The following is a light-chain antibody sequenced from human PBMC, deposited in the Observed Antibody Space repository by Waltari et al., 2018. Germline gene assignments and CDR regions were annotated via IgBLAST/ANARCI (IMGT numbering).Light chain of an antibody. CDR3: QQCNSYLLT. Sequence: DIQMPQSPSTLSESVGNRVTISGRAGQSVSVYLTWYQKKQGEATKLLFHGATTLENVGPTRFSGSGSGTDFTLTISSLQPDDFATYYCQQCNSYLLTFGGGTKVEIK. CDR2: GAT. CDR1: QSVSVY. V-gene: IGKV1-5*01. J-gene: IGKJ4*01.